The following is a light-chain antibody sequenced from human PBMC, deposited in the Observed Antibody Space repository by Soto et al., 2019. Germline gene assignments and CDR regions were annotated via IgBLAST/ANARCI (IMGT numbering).Light chain of an antibody. Sequence: ETVMTQSPATLSVSPGERATLSCRASQSVSSKLAWYQQKPGQAPRLLIYGASTRATGVPARFSGSGSGTDFTLTISSLQPEDVATYYCQKYNSAPLTFGGGTKVDIK. CDR3: QKYNSAPLT. J-gene: IGKJ4*01. CDR1: QSVSSK. V-gene: IGKV3D-15*01. CDR2: GAS.